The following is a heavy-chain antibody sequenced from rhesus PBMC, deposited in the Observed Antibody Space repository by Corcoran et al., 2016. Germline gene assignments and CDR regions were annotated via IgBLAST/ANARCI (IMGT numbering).Heavy chain of an antibody. CDR1: GFTFSSYA. J-gene: IGHJ6*01. CDR2: ISSGGST. Sequence: EVQLVESGGGLAKPGGSLRLSCAASGFTFSSYAMHWVRKAPGKGLEWVSAISSGGSTYYADSVKGRFTISRDNSKNTLSMQMNSLRAEDTAVYYCAKGYSGYSYDGLDSWGQGVVVTVSS. D-gene: IGHD5-42*01. CDR3: AKGYSGYSYDGLDS. V-gene: IGHV3-103*01.